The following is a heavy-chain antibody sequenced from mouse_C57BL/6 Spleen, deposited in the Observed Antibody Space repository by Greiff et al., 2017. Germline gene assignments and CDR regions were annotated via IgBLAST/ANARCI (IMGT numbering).Heavy chain of an antibody. J-gene: IGHJ1*03. V-gene: IGHV1-42*01. CDR2: INPSTGGT. CDR1: GYSFTGYY. Sequence: VQLQQSGPELVKPGASVKISCKASGYSFTGYYMNWVKQSPEKSLEWIGEINPSTGGTTYNQKFKAKATLTVDKSSSTAYMQLKSLTSEDSAVYYCARRGSRYDGSRYFDVWGTGTTVTVSS. D-gene: IGHD2-3*01. CDR3: ARRGSRYDGSRYFDV.